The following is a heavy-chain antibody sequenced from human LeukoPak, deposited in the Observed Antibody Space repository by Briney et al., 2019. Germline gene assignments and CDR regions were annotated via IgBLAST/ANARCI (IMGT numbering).Heavy chain of an antibody. CDR1: GYTFTTYY. Sequence: ASVKVSCKASGYTFTTYYMHWVRQATGQGLDWMGIINPSGGSTIYAQKFLGRVTMTRDTSTNTVYMDLSSLRSDDTAVYYCARGGMGIQLWSFDDWGQGTLVTVSS. V-gene: IGHV1-46*01. J-gene: IGHJ4*02. CDR2: INPSGGST. CDR3: ARGGMGIQLWSFDD. D-gene: IGHD5-18*01.